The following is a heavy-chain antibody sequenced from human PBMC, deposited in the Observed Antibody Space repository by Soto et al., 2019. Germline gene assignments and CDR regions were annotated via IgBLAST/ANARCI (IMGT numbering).Heavy chain of an antibody. J-gene: IGHJ6*02. Sequence: SLRLSCTASGFTFGDYAMSWCRQAPGKGLEWVGFIRSKAYGGTTEYAASVKGRFTISRDDSKSIAYLQMNSLKTEDTAVYYCTRGKDSRSSSLPYYYYGMDVWGQGPTVTFS. CDR3: TRGKDSRSSSLPYYYYGMDV. CDR1: GFTFGDYA. D-gene: IGHD1-26*01. CDR2: IRSKAYGGTT. V-gene: IGHV3-49*03.